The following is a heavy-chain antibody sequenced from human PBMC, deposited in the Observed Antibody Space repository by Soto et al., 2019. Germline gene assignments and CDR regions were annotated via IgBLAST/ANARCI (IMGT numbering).Heavy chain of an antibody. J-gene: IGHJ5*01. Sequence: QVQLQQWGAGLLKPSETLSLTCAVSGGSFSGFSWSWIRQTPGKGLEWIGEILPSGSTNYNPSLSCRVTTSADTSTDQRSLKLSSVTAADTAVYYCAASLRVPASICRSATCSRDSWGQGPRVTGSS. D-gene: IGHD3-10*01. CDR2: ILPSGST. CDR3: AASLRVPASICRSATCSRDS. CDR1: GGSFSGFS. V-gene: IGHV4-34*02.